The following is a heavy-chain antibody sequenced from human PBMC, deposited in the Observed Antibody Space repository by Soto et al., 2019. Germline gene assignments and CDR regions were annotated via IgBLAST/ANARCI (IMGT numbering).Heavy chain of an antibody. V-gene: IGHV3-72*01. J-gene: IGHJ6*02. Sequence: EVQLVESGGGLVQPGGSLRLSCAASGFTFSDHYMDWVRQAPGKGLEWVGRTRNKAKSYTTEYAASVKGRFTISSDDSGNSLLLQMNSMKTEDTAEYYSPRYRTSAAGHDMDVWGQGTTVTVSS. D-gene: IGHD6-25*01. CDR3: PRYRTSAAGHDMDV. CDR1: GFTFSDHY. CDR2: TRNKAKSYTT.